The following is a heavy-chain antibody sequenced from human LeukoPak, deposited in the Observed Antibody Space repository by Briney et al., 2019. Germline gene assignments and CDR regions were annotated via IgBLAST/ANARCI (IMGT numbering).Heavy chain of an antibody. CDR3: ARVHSSSWKYYYYYYMDV. CDR2: INHSGST. V-gene: IGHV4-34*01. J-gene: IGHJ6*03. D-gene: IGHD6-13*01. Sequence: SETLSLTCAVYGGSLSGYYWSWIRQPPGKGLEWIGEINHSGSTNYNPSLKSRVTISVDTSKNQFSLKLSSVTAADTAVYYCARVHSSSWKYYYYYYMDVWGKGTTVTVSS. CDR1: GGSLSGYY.